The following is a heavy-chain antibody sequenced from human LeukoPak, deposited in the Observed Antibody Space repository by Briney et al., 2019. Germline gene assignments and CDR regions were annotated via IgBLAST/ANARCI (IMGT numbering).Heavy chain of an antibody. V-gene: IGHV4-39*01. CDR3: ARHRRLAARLDY. Sequence: PSETLSLTCTVSGGSISSSSYYWGWIRQPPGKGLEWIGSIYYSGSTYYNPSLKSRVTISVDTSKNQFSLKLSSVTAADTAVYYCARHRRLAARLDYWGQGTLVTVSS. CDR2: IYYSGST. CDR1: GGSISSSSYY. D-gene: IGHD6-6*01. J-gene: IGHJ4*02.